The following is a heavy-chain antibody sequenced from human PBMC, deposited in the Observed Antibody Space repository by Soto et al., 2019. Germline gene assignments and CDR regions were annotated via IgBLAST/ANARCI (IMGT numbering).Heavy chain of an antibody. CDR2: IYYSGST. J-gene: IGHJ4*02. CDR1: GGSISSGGYY. Sequence: QVQLQESGPGLVKPSQTLSLTCTVSGGSISSGGYYWSWIRQHPGKGLEWIADIYYSGSTYYNPSRRGRVTVAVGTAQNRFSRKLSAVTAAATAGYYGAREPLTWGRGTLGTVSS. V-gene: IGHV4-31*03. CDR3: AREPLT.